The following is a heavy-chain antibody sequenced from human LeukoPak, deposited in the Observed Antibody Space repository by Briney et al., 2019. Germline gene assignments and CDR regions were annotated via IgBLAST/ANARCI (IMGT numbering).Heavy chain of an antibody. Sequence: VKVSCKASGGTFSSYAISWVRQAPGQGLEWMGGIIPIFGTANYAQKFQGSVTITADESTSTAYMELSSLRSEDTAVYYCARVGSGYYYYYGMDVWGQGTTVTVSS. D-gene: IGHD2-15*01. CDR1: GGTFSSYA. V-gene: IGHV1-69*13. CDR2: IIPIFGTA. CDR3: ARVGSGYYYYYGMDV. J-gene: IGHJ6*02.